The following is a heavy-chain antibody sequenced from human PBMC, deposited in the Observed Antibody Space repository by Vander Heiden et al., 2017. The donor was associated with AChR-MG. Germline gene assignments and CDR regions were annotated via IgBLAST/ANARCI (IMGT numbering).Heavy chain of an antibody. CDR2: TDYRGGA. D-gene: IGHD3-10*01. J-gene: IGHJ5*02. V-gene: IGHV4-31*03. Sequence: QVQLQESGPGLVKPSQTLSLTCTVSGGSISSDGYYWRWIRQIPGKGLEWIGYTDYRGGAFYNPSLKSRVFVSVDASKNQLSLRVSSVTAADTAVYYCARIITPRPGWFDPWGRGTLVTVSS. CDR1: GGSISSDGYY. CDR3: ARIITPRPGWFDP.